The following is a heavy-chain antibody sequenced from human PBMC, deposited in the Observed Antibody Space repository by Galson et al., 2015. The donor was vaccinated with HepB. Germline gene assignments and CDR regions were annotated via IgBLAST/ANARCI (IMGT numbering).Heavy chain of an antibody. CDR1: GGSVSNYNYY. CDR3: ARNGDSGAFVSWFDP. V-gene: IGHV4-39*02. J-gene: IGHJ5*02. D-gene: IGHD4-17*01. CDR2: IYYTGSA. Sequence: LSLTCTVSGGSVSNYNYYWAWIRQPPVKGLEWIGSIYYTGSAYCNPSLKSRVTVSVDTSKNHFSLSLTSVTAADTAIYYCARNGDSGAFVSWFDPWGQGTLVTVSS.